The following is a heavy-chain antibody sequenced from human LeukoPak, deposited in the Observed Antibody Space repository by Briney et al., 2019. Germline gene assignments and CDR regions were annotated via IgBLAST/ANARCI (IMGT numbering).Heavy chain of an antibody. CDR3: SNSAVWGYYDRGGYYGLDY. Sequence: GGSLRLSCAGSGFTFSDYYMSWIRQAPGKGLEWVSYISSSDSTIYYTDSVKGRFTISRDNAKNSLYLQMNSLRAEDTVVYYCSNSAVWGYYDRGGYYGLDYWGQGTRVTVSS. J-gene: IGHJ4*02. CDR2: ISSSDSTI. V-gene: IGHV3-11*04. D-gene: IGHD3-22*01. CDR1: GFTFSDYY.